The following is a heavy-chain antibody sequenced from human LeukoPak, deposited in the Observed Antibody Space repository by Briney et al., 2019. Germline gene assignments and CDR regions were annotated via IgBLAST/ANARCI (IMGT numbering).Heavy chain of an antibody. J-gene: IGHJ4*02. CDR2: IKQDGSEK. CDR3: ARVNSGVGYNSDN. D-gene: IGHD5-24*01. V-gene: IGHV3-7*02. Sequence: GGSLRLSCADSGFTLSSYWMSWVRHAPGKGLEWVANIKQDGSEKYNVDSVKGRFTISRDNAKNSLYLQMNSLRAEDTDVYFCARVNSGVGYNSDNWGQGTVVTVSS. CDR1: GFTLSSYW.